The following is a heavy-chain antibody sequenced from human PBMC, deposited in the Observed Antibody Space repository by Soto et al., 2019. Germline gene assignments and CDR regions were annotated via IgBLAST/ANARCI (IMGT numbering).Heavy chain of an antibody. J-gene: IGHJ4*02. V-gene: IGHV4-31*03. CDR2: IYYTGST. D-gene: IGHD1-26*01. CDR1: GGSIYTGGFY. Sequence: SETLSLTCTVSGGSIYTGGFYWSWVRQLPGKGLEWLGYIYYTGSTQYTPSLKSRLSISTDTSDNQFSLRLNSVTAADTAVYYCATSLVTSRARVDYWGQGTPVTVSS. CDR3: ATSLVTSRARVDY.